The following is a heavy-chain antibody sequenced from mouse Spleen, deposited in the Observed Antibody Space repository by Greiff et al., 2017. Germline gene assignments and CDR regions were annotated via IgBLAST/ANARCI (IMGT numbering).Heavy chain of an antibody. Sequence: EVKLVESGGGLVKPGGSLKLSCAASGFTFSSYAMSWVRQTPEKRLEWVASISSGGSTYYPDSVKGRFTISRDNARNTLYLQMSSLKSEDTAMYYCTRGVESHWGQGTLVTVSA. CDR3: TRGVESH. CDR2: ISSGGST. CDR1: GFTFSSYA. J-gene: IGHJ3*01. D-gene: IGHD6-2*01. V-gene: IGHV5-6-5*01.